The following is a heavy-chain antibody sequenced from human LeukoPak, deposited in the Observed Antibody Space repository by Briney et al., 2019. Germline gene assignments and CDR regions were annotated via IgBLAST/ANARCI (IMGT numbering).Heavy chain of an antibody. CDR3: TRGGETNYFYDSSGYYPNY. CDR1: GFTFGDYA. D-gene: IGHD3-22*01. J-gene: IGHJ4*02. CDR2: IRSKAYGGTT. Sequence: GGSLRLSCTASGFTFGDYAMSWFRQAPGKGLEWVGFIRSKAYGGTTEYAASVKGRFTISRDDSNSIAYMQMNSLKTEDTAVYYCTRGGETNYFYDSSGYYPNYWGQGTLVTVSS. V-gene: IGHV3-49*03.